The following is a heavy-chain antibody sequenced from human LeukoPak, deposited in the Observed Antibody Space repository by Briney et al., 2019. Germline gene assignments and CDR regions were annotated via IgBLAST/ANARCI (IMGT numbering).Heavy chain of an antibody. J-gene: IGHJ4*02. Sequence: GGSLRLSCAASGFTFSSCGMHWVRQAPGKGLEWVAVIWYDGSNKYYADSVKGGFTISRDNSKNTLYLQMNSLRAEDTAVYYCARGQTMVTPPGDYWGQGTLVTVSS. D-gene: IGHD5-18*01. CDR2: IWYDGSNK. CDR3: ARGQTMVTPPGDY. CDR1: GFTFSSCG. V-gene: IGHV3-33*01.